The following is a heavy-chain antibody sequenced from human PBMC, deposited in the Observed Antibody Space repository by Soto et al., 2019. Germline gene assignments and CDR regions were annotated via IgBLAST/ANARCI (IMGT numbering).Heavy chain of an antibody. D-gene: IGHD6-6*01. J-gene: IGHJ5*02. CDR2: INPNSGGT. V-gene: IGHV1-2*02. CDR3: ARARAPYSSSSCWFDP. CDR1: GYTFTGYY. Sequence: ASVKVSCKASGYTFTGYYMHWVRQAPGQGLEWMGWINPNSGGTNYAQKFQGRVTMTRDTSISTAYMELSRLRSDDTAVYYCARARAPYSSSSCWFDPWGQGTLVTVSS.